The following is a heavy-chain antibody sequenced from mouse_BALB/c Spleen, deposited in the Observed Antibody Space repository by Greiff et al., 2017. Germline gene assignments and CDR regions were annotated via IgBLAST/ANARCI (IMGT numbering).Heavy chain of an antibody. J-gene: IGHJ3*01. Sequence: DVKLVESGGGLVKPGGSLKLSCAASGFTFSSYAMSWVRQTPEKRLEWVASISSGGSTYYPDSVKGRFTISRDNAMNIQYLQMSSLRSEDTAMYYCARGEFSTTPSFAYWGQGTLVTVSA. CDR1: GFTFSSYA. V-gene: IGHV5-6-5*01. D-gene: IGHD1-1*01. CDR2: ISSGGST. CDR3: ARGEFSTTPSFAY.